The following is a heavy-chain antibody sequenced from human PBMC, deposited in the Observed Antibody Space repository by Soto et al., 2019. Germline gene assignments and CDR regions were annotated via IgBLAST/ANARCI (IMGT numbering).Heavy chain of an antibody. J-gene: IGHJ6*02. D-gene: IGHD3-22*01. CDR3: ARHYAVGYSSYYGMDV. Sequence: PSETLSLTCTVSGGSISSSSYYWGWIRQPPGKGLEWIGSIYYSGSTYYNTSLKSRVTISVDTSKNQFSLKLSSVTAADTAVYYCARHYAVGYSSYYGMDVWGQGTTVTVSS. V-gene: IGHV4-39*01. CDR1: GGSISSSSYY. CDR2: IYYSGST.